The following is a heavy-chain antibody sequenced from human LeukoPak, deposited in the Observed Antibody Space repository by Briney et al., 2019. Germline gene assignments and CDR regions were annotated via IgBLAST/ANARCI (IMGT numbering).Heavy chain of an antibody. CDR1: GFTFSSYA. CDR3: ARDQLGMVPGDAFDI. CDR2: ISYDGSNK. Sequence: GGSLRLSCAASGFTFSSYAMHWVRQAPGKGLEWVAVISYDGSNKYYADSVKGRFIISRDNSKNTLYLQMNSLRAEDTAVYYCARDQLGMVPGDAFDIWGQGTMVTVSS. V-gene: IGHV3-30-3*01. D-gene: IGHD7-27*01. J-gene: IGHJ3*02.